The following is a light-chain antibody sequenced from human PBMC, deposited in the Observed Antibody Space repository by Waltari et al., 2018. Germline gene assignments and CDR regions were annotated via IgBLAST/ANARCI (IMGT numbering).Light chain of an antibody. CDR1: SSDIGSYNS. CDR3: SSYTTVTTVI. V-gene: IGLV2-14*01. CDR2: DVN. Sequence: QAALTPPASVSGSPGKSITISCPGTSSDIGSYNSGSWYQQHPGKAPKLMIYDVNNRPSGVSSRFSGSKSGNTASLTISGLQAEDEADYYCSSYTTVTTVIFGGGTKLTVV. J-gene: IGLJ2*01.